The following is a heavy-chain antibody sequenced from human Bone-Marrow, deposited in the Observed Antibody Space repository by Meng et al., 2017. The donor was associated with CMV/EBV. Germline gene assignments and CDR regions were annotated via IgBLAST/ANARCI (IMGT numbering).Heavy chain of an antibody. V-gene: IGHV1-18*01. J-gene: IGHJ4*02. CDR2: ISGYNGVT. D-gene: IGHD3-22*01. CDR1: TFTKYG. Sequence: TFTKYGFSWVRLAPGQGLEWMGWISGYNGVTNYEQKFKGRVTMTIDASTSTAYLDLRSLTSADTAVYYCARDASFYYDSSGYYFAYWGQGSLVTVSS. CDR3: ARDASFYYDSSGYYFAY.